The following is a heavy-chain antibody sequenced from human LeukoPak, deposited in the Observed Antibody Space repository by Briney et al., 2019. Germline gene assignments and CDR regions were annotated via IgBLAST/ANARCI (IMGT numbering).Heavy chain of an antibody. D-gene: IGHD1-1*01. CDR1: GYSFANFD. V-gene: IGHV1-8*01. J-gene: IGHJ3*02. Sequence: ASVKVSCTASGYSFANFDINWVRQATGQGLEWVGFIKPEYTGYARRFQGRVTMTMNTSMRTAYMELSSLRSEDTAVYYCAWYIPGAGFDIWGQGTMVTVSS. CDR2: IKPEYT. CDR3: AWYIPGAGFDI.